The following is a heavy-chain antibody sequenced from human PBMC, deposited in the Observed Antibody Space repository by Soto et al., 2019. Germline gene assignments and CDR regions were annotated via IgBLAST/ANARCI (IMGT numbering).Heavy chain of an antibody. D-gene: IGHD2-8*02. CDR2: IYYSGST. Sequence: SETLSLTCTVSGGSISSSSYYWGWIRQPPGKGLEWIGSIYYSGSTYYNPSLKSRVTISVDTSKNQFSLKLSSVTAADTAVYYCAREGSTGGFDYWGQGNMVTVSS. J-gene: IGHJ4*02. V-gene: IGHV4-39*02. CDR1: GGSISSSSYY. CDR3: AREGSTGGFDY.